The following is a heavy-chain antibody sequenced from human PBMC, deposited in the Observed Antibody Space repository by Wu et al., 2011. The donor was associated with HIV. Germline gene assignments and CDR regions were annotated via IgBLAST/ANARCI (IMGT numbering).Heavy chain of an antibody. D-gene: IGHD2-15*01. CDR2: IIPIFGIV. CDR3: ARRLLXEAATRSYYYGMDV. J-gene: IGHJ6*01. V-gene: IGHV1-69*01. CDR1: GGTFNNYT. Sequence: QVQLVQSGAEVKKPGSSVKVSCKASGGTFNNYTLSWVRQAPGQGLEWMGGIIPIFGIVNYAQKFQGRVTITTDESTTTVYMEMSSLRSDDTAVYYCARRLLXEAATRSYYYGMDVWGPRDHGHRLL.